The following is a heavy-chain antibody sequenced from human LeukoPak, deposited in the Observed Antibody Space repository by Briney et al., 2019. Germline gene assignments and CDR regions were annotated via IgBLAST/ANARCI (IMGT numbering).Heavy chain of an antibody. Sequence: SETLSLTCTVSGDSISGYYWTWIRQPPGKGLEWIGYVYTSRSTNYNPSLKSRVTISVDTSKNQFSLKLSSVTAADTALYYCARLKTSFNYFDYWGQGTLVTVSS. D-gene: IGHD6-6*01. CDR1: GDSISGYY. V-gene: IGHV4-4*09. CDR2: VYTSRST. CDR3: ARLKTSFNYFDY. J-gene: IGHJ4*02.